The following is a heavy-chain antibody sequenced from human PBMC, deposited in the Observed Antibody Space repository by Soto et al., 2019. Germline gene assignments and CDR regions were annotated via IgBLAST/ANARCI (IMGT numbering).Heavy chain of an antibody. Sequence: EVQLLESGGGLVQPGGSLRLSCAASGFTFSNYAMTWVRQAAGKGREWVSSISGPGGSTYYADSVQGRFTVSRDNSKNTLFLQMNSLRAEDTALDYCARDERIAVAGTDTWGQGILVTVTS. V-gene: IGHV3-23*01. CDR3: ARDERIAVAGTDT. CDR1: GFTFSNYA. J-gene: IGHJ5*02. D-gene: IGHD6-19*01. CDR2: ISGPGGST.